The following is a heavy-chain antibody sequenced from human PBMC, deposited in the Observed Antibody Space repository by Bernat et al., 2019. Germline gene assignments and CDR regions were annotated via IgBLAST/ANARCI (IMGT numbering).Heavy chain of an antibody. V-gene: IGHV1-3*01. CDR3: ARDGAVRYFDL. CDR2: INAGNGNT. Sequence: QVQLVQSGAEVKKPGASVKVSCKASGYTFTSYAMHWVRQAPGQRLEWMGWINAGNGNTKYSQKFQGRVTITRDTSASTADMELSSLRSEDTAVYYCARDGAVRYFDLWGRGTLVTVSS. CDR1: GYTFTSYA. J-gene: IGHJ2*01. D-gene: IGHD2-8*01.